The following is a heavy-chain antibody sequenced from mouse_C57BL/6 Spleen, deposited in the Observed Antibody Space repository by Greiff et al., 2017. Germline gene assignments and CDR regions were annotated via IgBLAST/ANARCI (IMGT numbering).Heavy chain of an antibody. V-gene: IGHV5-9*01. Sequence: EVKLVESGGGLVKPGGSLKLSCAASGFTFSSYTMSWVRQTPEKRLEWVATISGGGGNTYYPDSVKGRFTISRDNAKNTLYLQMSSLRSEDTALYYCARKPHYYGSSYWYFDVWGTGTTVTVSS. J-gene: IGHJ1*03. CDR1: GFTFSSYT. D-gene: IGHD1-1*01. CDR2: ISGGGGNT. CDR3: ARKPHYYGSSYWYFDV.